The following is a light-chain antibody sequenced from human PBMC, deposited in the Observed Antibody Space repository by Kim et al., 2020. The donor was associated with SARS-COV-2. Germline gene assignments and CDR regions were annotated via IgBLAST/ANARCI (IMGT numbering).Light chain of an antibody. CDR3: NSRDSNDNGV. CDR2: GKN. V-gene: IGLV3-19*01. J-gene: IGLJ2*01. Sequence: SSELTQDPAVSVALGQTVRITCQGDSLRRYYATWYQQKPGQAPIVVIYGKNNRPSGIPDRFSGSSSGNTASLTITGTQAGDEADYYCNSRDSNDNGVFGGGTQLTVL. CDR1: SLRRYY.